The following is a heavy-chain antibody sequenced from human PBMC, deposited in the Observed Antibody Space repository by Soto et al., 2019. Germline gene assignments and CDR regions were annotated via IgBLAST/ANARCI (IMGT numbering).Heavy chain of an antibody. CDR3: AKSYSSSWYRAKNWFDP. D-gene: IGHD6-13*01. V-gene: IGHV3-23*01. CDR1: GFTFSSYA. CDR2: ISGSGGST. J-gene: IGHJ5*02. Sequence: GGSLRLSCAASGFTFSSYAMSWVRQAPGKGLEWVSAISGSGGSTYYADSVKGRFTISRDNSKNTLYLQMNSLRAEDTAVYYCAKSYSSSWYRAKNWFDPWGQGTLVTVSS.